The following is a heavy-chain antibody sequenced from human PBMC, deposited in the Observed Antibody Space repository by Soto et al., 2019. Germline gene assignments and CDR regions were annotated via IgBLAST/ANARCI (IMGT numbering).Heavy chain of an antibody. CDR3: ARQVGGLLRYFDWLATDPIGGDFDY. CDR2: IDPSDSYT. Sequence: WIRQHPGKGLEWMGRIDPSDSYTNYSPSFQGHVTISADKSISTAYLQWSSLKASDTAMYYCARQVGGLLRYFDWLATDPIGGDFDYWGQGTRVTVSS. D-gene: IGHD3-9*01. V-gene: IGHV5-10-1*01. J-gene: IGHJ4*02.